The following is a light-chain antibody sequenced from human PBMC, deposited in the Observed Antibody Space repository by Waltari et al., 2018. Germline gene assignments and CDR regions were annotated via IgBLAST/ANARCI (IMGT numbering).Light chain of an antibody. CDR3: QQSYSAPH. J-gene: IGKJ3*01. V-gene: IGKV1-39*01. Sequence: DIQMAQSPSSLSASVGDRITITCRASQSISSHLNWYQHKSGKAPKLLIYAASSLQSGVPSRFSGSGSGTDFTLTISSLQPEDFATYYCQQSYSAPHFGPGTKLDIK. CDR1: QSISSH. CDR2: AAS.